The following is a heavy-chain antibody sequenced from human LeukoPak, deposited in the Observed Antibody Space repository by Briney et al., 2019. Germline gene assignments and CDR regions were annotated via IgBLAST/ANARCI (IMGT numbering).Heavy chain of an antibody. CDR1: GGSISSYY. Sequence: SETLSLTCTVSGGSISSYYWSWIRQPPGKGLEWIGYIYYSGSTNYNPSLKSRVTISVDTSKNQFSLKLSSVTAADTAVYYCARGLHNIYCSGGSCSTPGFDYWGQGTLVTVSS. J-gene: IGHJ4*02. CDR3: ARGLHNIYCSGGSCSTPGFDY. D-gene: IGHD2-15*01. CDR2: IYYSGST. V-gene: IGHV4-59*01.